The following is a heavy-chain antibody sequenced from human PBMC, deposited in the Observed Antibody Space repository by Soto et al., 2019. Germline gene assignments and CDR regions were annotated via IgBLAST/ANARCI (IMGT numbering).Heavy chain of an antibody. D-gene: IGHD3-22*01. V-gene: IGHV4-31*03. CDR3: ARGAIVVGSSAFLDY. CDR2: IYYSGST. J-gene: IGHJ4*02. Sequence: QVQLQESGPGLVKPSQTLSLTCTVSGGSISSGGYYWSWIRQHPGKGLEWIGYIYYSGSTYYNPSLKSRVTISVDTSKNQFSLKLSSVTAADTAVYYCARGAIVVGSSAFLDYWGQGTLVTVSS. CDR1: GGSISSGGYY.